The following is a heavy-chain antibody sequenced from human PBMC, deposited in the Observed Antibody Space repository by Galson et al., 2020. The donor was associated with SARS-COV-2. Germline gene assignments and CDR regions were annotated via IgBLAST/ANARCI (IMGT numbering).Heavy chain of an antibody. Sequence: GESLKISCAASGFSFSNFGMHWVRQAPGKGLEWVAAISDDGTNTYYRESVKGRFSISRDNSKNTLYLQMNSLRVEDTAVYYCAKSLWCGEILSPVDYWGQGAQATVSS. D-gene: IGHD4-17*01. CDR3: AKSLWCGEILSPVDY. CDR1: GFSFSNFG. CDR2: ISDDGTNT. V-gene: IGHV3-30*18. J-gene: IGHJ4*02.